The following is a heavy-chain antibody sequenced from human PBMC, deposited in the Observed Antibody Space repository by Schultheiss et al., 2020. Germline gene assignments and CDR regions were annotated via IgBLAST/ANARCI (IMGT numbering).Heavy chain of an antibody. V-gene: IGHV2-70*04. D-gene: IGHD2-2*01. J-gene: IGHJ6*04. CDR3: ARISSNRPYYYGMDV. Sequence: SGPTLVKPTQTLTLTCTFSGFSLSTSGMRVSWIRQPPGKALEWLARIDWDDDKFYSTSLKTRLTISKDTSKNQVVLTMTNMDPVDTATYYCARISSNRPYYYGMDVWGTGTTVTVAS. CDR2: IDWDDDK. CDR1: GFSLSTSGMR.